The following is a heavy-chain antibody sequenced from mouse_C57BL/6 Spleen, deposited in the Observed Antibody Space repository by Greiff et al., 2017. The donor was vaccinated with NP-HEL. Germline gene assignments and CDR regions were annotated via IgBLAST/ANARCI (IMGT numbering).Heavy chain of an antibody. CDR3: ARSNFYDGYIFDY. V-gene: IGHV1-69*01. J-gene: IGHJ2*01. CDR2: IDPSDSYT. Sequence: QVQLQQSGAELVMPGASVKLSCKASGYTFTSYWMHWVKQRPGQGLEWIGEIDPSDSYTNYNQKFKGKSTLTVDKSSSTAYMQLSSLTSEDSAVYYCARSNFYDGYIFDYWGQGTTLTVSS. CDR1: GYTFTSYW. D-gene: IGHD2-3*01.